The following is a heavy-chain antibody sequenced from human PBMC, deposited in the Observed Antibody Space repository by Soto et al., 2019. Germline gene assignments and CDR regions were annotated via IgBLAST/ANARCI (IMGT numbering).Heavy chain of an antibody. Sequence: LRLSCAASGFSFTTYVMHWVRQAPGKGLEWVAVISHDGSYKYYGDAVKGRFTISRDTSKNAVYLEMNSLRPEDTAVYYCAKGLLAIVGTTLPRDAFNIWGQGTTVTV. CDR3: AKGLLAIVGTTLPRDAFNI. V-gene: IGHV3-30*18. CDR1: GFSFTTYV. J-gene: IGHJ3*02. CDR2: ISHDGSYK. D-gene: IGHD1-26*01.